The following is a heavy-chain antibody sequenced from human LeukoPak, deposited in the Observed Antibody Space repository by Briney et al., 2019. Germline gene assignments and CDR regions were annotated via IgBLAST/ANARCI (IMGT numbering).Heavy chain of an antibody. D-gene: IGHD6-13*01. Sequence: GGSLRLSCAASGFSFSSHWMNWVRQAPGKGLEWVANIKPDGSEDNYVDSVKGRFTISRDNAKNTLYLQMNSLRAEDTAVYYCARDGAAAGSIDYWGQGTLVTVSS. CDR3: ARDGAAAGSIDY. CDR1: GFSFSSHW. J-gene: IGHJ4*02. V-gene: IGHV3-7*01. CDR2: IKPDGSED.